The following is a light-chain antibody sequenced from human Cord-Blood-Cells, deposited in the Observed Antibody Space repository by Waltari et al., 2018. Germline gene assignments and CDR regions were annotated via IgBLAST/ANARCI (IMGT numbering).Light chain of an antibody. CDR1: QSVSSY. CDR3: QQRSNWPLS. V-gene: IGKV3-11*01. Sequence: EIVLTQSPATLSLSPGERATLSCRASQSVSSYLAWYQQKPGQAPRLLIDDASNRATGIPARFRCSGSGTDFTLTISSLEPEDFAVYYCQQRSNWPLSFGGGTKVEIK. J-gene: IGKJ4*01. CDR2: DAS.